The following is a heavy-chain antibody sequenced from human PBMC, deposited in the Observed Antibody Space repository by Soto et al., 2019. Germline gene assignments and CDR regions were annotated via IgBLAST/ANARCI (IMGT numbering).Heavy chain of an antibody. V-gene: IGHV3-74*01. J-gene: IGHJ4*02. Sequence: EVQLVESGGGLVQPGGSLRLSCAASGFTFSSYWIHWVRQAPGKGLVWVSRIKGDGITTNYADSVKGRVTISRDNAKNTVYLQVNSLRAEDTAVYYCARGAFGAYYFDYWGPGTLVTVSS. D-gene: IGHD3-3*01. CDR2: IKGDGITT. CDR3: ARGAFGAYYFDY. CDR1: GFTFSSYW.